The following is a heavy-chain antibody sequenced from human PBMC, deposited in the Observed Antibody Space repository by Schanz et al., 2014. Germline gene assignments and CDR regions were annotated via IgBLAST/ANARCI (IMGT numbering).Heavy chain of an antibody. CDR3: ARDLEGFDY. D-gene: IGHD1-1*01. V-gene: IGHV4-4*07. Sequence: QVQLRESGPGLVKPSKTLSLTCTVSGGSISSYYWSWIRQPAGKGLEWIGRIFTSGSTDYNPSLKIRVTMSVDTPKTHFSLKLSSVTAADTAVYYCARDLEGFDYWGQGTLVTVSS. CDR2: IFTSGST. CDR1: GGSISSYY. J-gene: IGHJ4*02.